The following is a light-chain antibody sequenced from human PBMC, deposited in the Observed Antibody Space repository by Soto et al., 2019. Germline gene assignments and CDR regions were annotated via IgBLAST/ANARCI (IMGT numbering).Light chain of an antibody. J-gene: IGKJ3*01. Sequence: DIQMTQSPSSLSASVEDRVTITCRASQSVSTYLNWYQQKPGKAPKLLIYAASSLQSGVPSRFSGSGSGTDFTLTISSLQPEDVETYYCQQTYTTPPLFGPGTKVAIK. CDR2: AAS. CDR3: QQTYTTPPL. CDR1: QSVSTY. V-gene: IGKV1-39*01.